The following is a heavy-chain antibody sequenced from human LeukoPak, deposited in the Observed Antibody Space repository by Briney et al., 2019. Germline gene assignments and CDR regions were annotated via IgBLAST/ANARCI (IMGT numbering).Heavy chain of an antibody. D-gene: IGHD3-16*01. V-gene: IGHV4-59*01. CDR1: GGSISSYY. CDR2: IYYSGST. Sequence: PSETLSLTCTVSGGSISSYYWSWIRQPPGKGPEWIGYIYYSGSTNYNPSLKSRVTISVDTSKNQFSLKLSSVTAADTAVYYCARVGEDGDYVDYWGQGTLVTVSS. CDR3: ARVGEDGDYVDY. J-gene: IGHJ4*02.